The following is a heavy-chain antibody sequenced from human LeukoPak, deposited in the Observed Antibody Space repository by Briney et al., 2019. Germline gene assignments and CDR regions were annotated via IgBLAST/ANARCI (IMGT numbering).Heavy chain of an antibody. V-gene: IGHV4-31*03. Sequence: SETLSLTCTVSGGSISIGGYYWSWIRQHPGKGLEWIGYIFYNGNTYYNPSLKSRLTISGDTSENQFSLKLSSVTAADTAVYYCVRNFDSYNAFDIWGQGTMVTVSS. CDR1: GGSISIGGYY. CDR2: IFYNGNT. J-gene: IGHJ3*02. CDR3: VRNFDSYNAFDI. D-gene: IGHD3-22*01.